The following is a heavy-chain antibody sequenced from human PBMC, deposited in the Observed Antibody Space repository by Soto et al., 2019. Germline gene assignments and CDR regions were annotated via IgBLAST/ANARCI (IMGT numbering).Heavy chain of an antibody. CDR2: ISAHNVNT. Sequence: QVQLLQSGAEVTKPGASVKVSCQASGYTFTSYGISWVRQAPGQGVEWMGWISAHNVNTKYAQKLQGRVTMTTETPTSTADMELCSVTSVDTGVYSCAGGPNYFDDWGQGTLVNVSS. CDR1: GYTFTSYG. V-gene: IGHV1-18*01. J-gene: IGHJ4*02. D-gene: IGHD3-16*01. CDR3: AGGPNYFDD.